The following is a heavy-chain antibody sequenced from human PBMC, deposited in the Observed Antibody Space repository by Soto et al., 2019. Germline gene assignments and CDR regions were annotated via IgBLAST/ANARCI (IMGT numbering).Heavy chain of an antibody. V-gene: IGHV2-5*02. J-gene: IGHJ4*02. CDR1: GFSLTTSGVG. CDR2: IYWDDDM. D-gene: IGHD1-1*01. Sequence: QITLKESGPSRVKPTQTLTLTCTFSGFSLTTSGVGVGWIRQPPGKALERLALIYWDDDMRYSPSLKSRLTITKDTSKSQVVLTLTDVDPVDTATYYCAHRAGLQGNWDGGYFDVWGQGALVTVSS. CDR3: AHRAGLQGNWDGGYFDV.